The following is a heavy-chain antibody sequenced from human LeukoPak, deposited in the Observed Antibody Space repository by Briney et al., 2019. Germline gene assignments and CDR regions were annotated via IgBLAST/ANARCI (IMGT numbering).Heavy chain of an antibody. CDR3: ARGLHYYGSGRDAFDI. V-gene: IGHV1-24*01. D-gene: IGHD3-10*01. CDR1: GYTLTELS. CDR2: FDPEDGET. Sequence: GASVKVSCKVSGYTLTELSMHWVRQAPGKGLEWMGGFDPEDGETIYAQKFQGRVTMTEDTSTDTAYMELSSLRSEDTAVYYCARGLHYYGSGRDAFDIWGQGTMVTVSS. J-gene: IGHJ3*02.